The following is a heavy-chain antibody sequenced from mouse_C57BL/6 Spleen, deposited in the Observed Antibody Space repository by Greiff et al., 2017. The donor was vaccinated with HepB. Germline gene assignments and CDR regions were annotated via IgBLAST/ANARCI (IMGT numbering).Heavy chain of an antibody. CDR3: ARSNWDPWFAY. J-gene: IGHJ3*01. CDR1: GYTFTSYW. Sequence: QVQLKQPGAELVKPGASVKLSCKASGYTFTSYWMHWVKQRPGQGLEWIGMIHPNSGSTNYNEKFKSKATLTVDKSSSTAYMQLSSLTSEDSAVYYCARSNWDPWFAYWGQGTLVTVSA. V-gene: IGHV1-64*01. D-gene: IGHD4-1*01. CDR2: IHPNSGST.